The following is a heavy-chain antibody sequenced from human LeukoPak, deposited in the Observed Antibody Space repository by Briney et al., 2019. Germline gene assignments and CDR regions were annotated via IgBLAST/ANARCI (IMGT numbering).Heavy chain of an antibody. CDR1: GFTLSSYW. CDR2: IKQDGSEK. V-gene: IGHV3-7*04. CDR3: VRDAGWSDLDY. D-gene: IGHD2-15*01. J-gene: IGHJ4*02. Sequence: PGGSLRLSCAASGFTLSSYWMTWVRQAPGKGVEWLAHIKQDGSEKYYVDSVKGRFTISRDNAKNSLYLQMNSLRVEDTAVYYCVRDAGWSDLDYWGQGTLVSVSS.